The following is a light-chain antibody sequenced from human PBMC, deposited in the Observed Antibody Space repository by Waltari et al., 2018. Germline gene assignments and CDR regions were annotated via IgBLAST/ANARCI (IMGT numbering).Light chain of an antibody. CDR3: CSYAGSSTYV. V-gene: IGLV2-23*02. Sequence: QSALTQPASVSGSPGQSITLSCTGASSDVGSYKLVSWYRQHPGKAPKLVIYEVNRRPSGVSHRFSGSKSGNTASLTISGLQTEDEADYFCCSYAGSSTYVFGTGTKVTVL. J-gene: IGLJ1*01. CDR1: SSDVGSYKL. CDR2: EVN.